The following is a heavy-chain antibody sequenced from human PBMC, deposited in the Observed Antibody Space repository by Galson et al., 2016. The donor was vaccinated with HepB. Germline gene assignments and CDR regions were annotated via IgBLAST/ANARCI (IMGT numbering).Heavy chain of an antibody. CDR1: GFTFSSYA. J-gene: IGHJ6*02. CDR3: AKGVMAYYYYGMDV. Sequence: SLRLSCAASGFTFSSYAMSWVRQAPGKGLEWVSGISGSGGSTYYADSVKGRIAISRDNSKNTLYLQMNSLRAEDRAVYYCAKGVMAYYYYGMDVWGQGTTVTVSS. D-gene: IGHD5-24*01. CDR2: ISGSGGST. V-gene: IGHV3-23*01.